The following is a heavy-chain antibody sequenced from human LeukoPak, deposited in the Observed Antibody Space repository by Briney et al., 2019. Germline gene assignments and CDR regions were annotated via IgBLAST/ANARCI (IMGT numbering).Heavy chain of an antibody. D-gene: IGHD6-19*01. CDR3: ARQKAGNCFDP. CDR2: IYTSGSN. J-gene: IGHJ5*02. CDR1: GGSISSDY. Sequence: SETLSLTCTVSGGSISSDYWSWIRQPPGKGLEWIGYIYTSGSNHYNPSLKSRVTISGDTSKNQFSLKLSSVTAADTAVYYCARQKAGNCFDPWGQGTPVPVSS. V-gene: IGHV4-4*09.